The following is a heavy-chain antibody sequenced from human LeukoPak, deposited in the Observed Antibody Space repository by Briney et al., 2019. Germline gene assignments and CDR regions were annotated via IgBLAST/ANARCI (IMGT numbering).Heavy chain of an antibody. CDR1: GFTFSDHY. D-gene: IGHD1-26*01. J-gene: IGHJ4*02. CDR3: TRVVLVGTTYSYFDY. V-gene: IGHV3-72*01. Sequence: PGGSLRLSCAASGFTFSDHYMVWVRQAPGKGLEWVGRTRKKTNSYTTEYAASVKGRFTISRDDSKNSLYLQMNSLKAEDTAVYYCTRVVLVGTTYSYFDYWGQGTLVTVSS. CDR2: TRKKTNSYTT.